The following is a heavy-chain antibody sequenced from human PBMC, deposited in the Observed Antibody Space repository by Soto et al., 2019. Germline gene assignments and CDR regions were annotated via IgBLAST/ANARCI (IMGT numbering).Heavy chain of an antibody. D-gene: IGHD2-21*02. CDR1: GYTFTGYY. J-gene: IGHJ4*02. V-gene: IGHV1-2*04. CDR2: INPNSGGT. CDR3: ARAGHIVVVTAISPFDY. Sequence: QVQLVQSGAEVKKPGASVKVSCKASGYTFTGYYMHWVRQAPGQGLEWMGWINPNSGGTNYAQKFQGWVTMTRDTSISTAYMELSRLRSDDTAVYYCARAGHIVVVTAISPFDYWGQGTLVTVSS.